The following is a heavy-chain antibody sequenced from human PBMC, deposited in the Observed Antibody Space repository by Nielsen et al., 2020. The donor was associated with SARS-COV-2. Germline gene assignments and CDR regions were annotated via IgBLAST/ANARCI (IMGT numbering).Heavy chain of an antibody. Sequence: ASVKVSCKASGGTFSSYAISWVRQAPGQGLEWMGIINPSGGSTSYAQKFQGRVTMTRDTSTSTVYMELSSLRSEDTAVYYCARVLVGATCAFDIWGQGTMVTVSS. J-gene: IGHJ3*02. V-gene: IGHV1-46*01. CDR1: GGTFSSYA. CDR3: ARVLVGATCAFDI. D-gene: IGHD1-26*01. CDR2: INPSGGST.